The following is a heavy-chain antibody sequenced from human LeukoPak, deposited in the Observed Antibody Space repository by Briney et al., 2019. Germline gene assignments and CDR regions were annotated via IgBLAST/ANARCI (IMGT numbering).Heavy chain of an antibody. Sequence: GGSLRLSCAASGFTFSSYAMSWVRQAPGKGLEWVSAISGSGGSTYYADSVKGRFTISRDNSKNTLYLQMNSLRAEDTAVYYCAKVIAVGSSWYPAFDYWGQGTLVTVSS. V-gene: IGHV3-23*01. CDR3: AKVIAVGSSWYPAFDY. D-gene: IGHD6-13*01. J-gene: IGHJ4*02. CDR2: ISGSGGST. CDR1: GFTFSSYA.